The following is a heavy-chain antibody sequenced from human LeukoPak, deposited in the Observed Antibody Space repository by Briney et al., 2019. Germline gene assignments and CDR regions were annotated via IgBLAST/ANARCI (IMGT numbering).Heavy chain of an antibody. Sequence: SQTLSLTCTVSGGSISSGGYYWSWIRQHPGKGLEWIGYIYYSGSTYYNPSLKSRVTISVDTSKNQFSLKLSSVTAADTAVYYCARVIKYQLLYSGYYYYYMDVWGKGTTVTVSS. D-gene: IGHD2-2*02. V-gene: IGHV4-31*03. CDR2: IYYSGST. J-gene: IGHJ6*03. CDR3: ARVIKYQLLYSGYYYYYMDV. CDR1: GGSISSGGYY.